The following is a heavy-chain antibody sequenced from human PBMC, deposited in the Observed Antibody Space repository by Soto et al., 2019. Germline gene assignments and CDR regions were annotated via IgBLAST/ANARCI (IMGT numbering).Heavy chain of an antibody. CDR3: ARDSPSKELDP. Sequence: GASVKVSCTASGYTFTGFGITWVRQAPGQGLEWMGWISAYNGNTHFAQKFQGRVTMTTDTSTSTAYMELRSLRSDDTAVYYCARDSPSKELDPWGQGTLVTVSS. CDR2: ISAYNGNT. J-gene: IGHJ5*02. CDR1: GYTFTGFG. V-gene: IGHV1-18*01.